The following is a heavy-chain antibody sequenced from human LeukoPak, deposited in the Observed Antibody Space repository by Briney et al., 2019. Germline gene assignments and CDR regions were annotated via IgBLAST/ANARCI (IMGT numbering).Heavy chain of an antibody. V-gene: IGHV6-1*01. J-gene: IGHJ5*01. Sequence: SQTLSLTCGISGDSVSSKSGGWNWIRQSPSRGLEWLGRTYYTSKWYNEYAVSMKSRITINSDTSKNQLSLHLDSVAPEDTAVYYCAREQLWSGPNRFDSWGQGTLVTVSS. CDR3: AREQLWSGPNRFDS. D-gene: IGHD3-10*02. CDR1: GDSVSSKSGG. CDR2: TYYTSKWYN.